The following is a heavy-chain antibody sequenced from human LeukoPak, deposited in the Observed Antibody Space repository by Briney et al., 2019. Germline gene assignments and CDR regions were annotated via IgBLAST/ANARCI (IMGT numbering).Heavy chain of an antibody. D-gene: IGHD2-2*01. CDR2: IYHSGST. CDR3: ARGGSVVVVPAAIRSYYYYYMDV. V-gene: IGHV4-38-2*02. Sequence: TSETLSLTCTVSGYSISSGYYWGWIRQPPGKGLEWIGSIYHSGSTYYNPSLKSRVTISVDTSKNQFSLKLSSVTAADTAVYYCARGGSVVVVPAAIRSYYYYYMDVWGKGTTVTVSS. J-gene: IGHJ6*03. CDR1: GYSISSGYY.